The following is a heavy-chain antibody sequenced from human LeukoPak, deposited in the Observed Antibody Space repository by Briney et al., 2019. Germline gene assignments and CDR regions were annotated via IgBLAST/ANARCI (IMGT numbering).Heavy chain of an antibody. D-gene: IGHD5-12*01. CDR3: TTAYSGFHYFDY. Sequence: GGSLRLSCAASGFTFSNAWMSWVRQAPGKGLGWVGRIKSKTDGGTTDYAAPVKGRFTISRDDSKNTLYLQMNSLKTEDTAVYYCTTAYSGFHYFDYWGQGTLVTVSS. CDR1: GFTFSNAW. J-gene: IGHJ4*02. V-gene: IGHV3-15*01. CDR2: IKSKTDGGTT.